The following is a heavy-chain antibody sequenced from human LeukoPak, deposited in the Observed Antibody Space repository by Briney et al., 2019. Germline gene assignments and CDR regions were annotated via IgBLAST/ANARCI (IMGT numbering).Heavy chain of an antibody. CDR2: IYYSGST. CDR3: ARVLRYFDWLSVAENWFDP. CDR1: GGSISSYY. Sequence: SETLSLTCTVSGGSISSYYWSWIRQPPGKGLEWMGYIYYSGSTNYNPSLKSRVTISVDTSKNQFSLKLSSVTAADTAVYYCARVLRYFDWLSVAENWFDPWGQGTLVTVSS. D-gene: IGHD3-9*01. J-gene: IGHJ5*02. V-gene: IGHV4-59*08.